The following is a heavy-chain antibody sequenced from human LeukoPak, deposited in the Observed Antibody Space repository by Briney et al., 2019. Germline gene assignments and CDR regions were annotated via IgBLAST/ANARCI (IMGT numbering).Heavy chain of an antibody. J-gene: IGHJ5*02. CDR2: IYYSGST. D-gene: IGHD6-6*01. V-gene: IGHV4-39*07. CDR3: ARQTGIAARPDWFDP. Sequence: PSETLSLTCTVSGGSLSSSSYYWAWIRQPPGKGLEWIGSIYYSGSTYYNPSLKSRVTISVDRSKNQFSLKLSSVTAADTAVYYCARQTGIAARPDWFDPWGQGTLVTVSS. CDR1: GGSLSSSSYY.